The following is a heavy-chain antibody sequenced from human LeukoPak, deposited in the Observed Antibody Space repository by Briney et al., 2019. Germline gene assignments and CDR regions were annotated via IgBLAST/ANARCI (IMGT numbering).Heavy chain of an antibody. CDR3: AKGMVYAVLARMDV. Sequence: GASVKVSCKASGYTFTGYYMHWVRQAPGQGLEWMGWINPNSGGTNHAQKFQGRVTMTRDTSISTAYMELSRLRSDDTAVYYCAKGMVYAVLARMDVWGQGTTVTVSS. CDR1: GYTFTGYY. V-gene: IGHV1-2*02. CDR2: INPNSGGT. D-gene: IGHD2-8*01. J-gene: IGHJ6*02.